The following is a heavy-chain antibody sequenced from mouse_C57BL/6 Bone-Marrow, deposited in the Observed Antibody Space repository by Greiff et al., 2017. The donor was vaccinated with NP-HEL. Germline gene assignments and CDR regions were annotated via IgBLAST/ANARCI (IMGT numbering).Heavy chain of an antibody. CDR3: ARKNGSSGGYWYFDV. J-gene: IGHJ1*03. Sequence: QVQLQQSGSELRSPGSSVKLSCKDFDSEVFPIAYMSWVRQKPGHGFEWIGGILPSIGRTIYGEKFEDKATLDADTLSNTAYLELNSLTSEDSAIYYCARKNGSSGGYWYFDVWGTGTTVTVSS. D-gene: IGHD1-1*01. CDR1: DSEVFPIAY. CDR2: ILPSIGRT. V-gene: IGHV15-2*01.